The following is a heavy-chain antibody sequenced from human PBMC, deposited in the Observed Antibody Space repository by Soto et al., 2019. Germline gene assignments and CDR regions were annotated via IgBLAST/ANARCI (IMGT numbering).Heavy chain of an antibody. CDR2: ISPYNDYT. CDR1: GYTFIRYG. V-gene: IGHV1-18*01. CDR3: ARGGYYDNTWGKLGHYGLDF. Sequence: QVQLVQSAAEVKKPGASVKVSCKASGYTFIRYGITWVRQAPGQGLEWMGWISPYNDYTIYAQKHQGRVTMTTDTSTRTTYMELRSLKSDDTAVYYCARGGYYDNTWGKLGHYGLDFWGQGTSVTVSS. J-gene: IGHJ6*02. D-gene: IGHD3-16*01.